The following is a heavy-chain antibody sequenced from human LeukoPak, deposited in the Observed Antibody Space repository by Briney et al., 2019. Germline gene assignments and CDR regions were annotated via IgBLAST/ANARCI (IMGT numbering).Heavy chain of an antibody. Sequence: AGGSLRLSCTASGFTFGDYAMSWVRQAPGKGLEWVGFIRSKAYGGTTEYAASVKGRFTISRDDSKSIAYLQMNSLKTEDTAAYYCTSWVYYDSSGYYYVGAFDIWGQGTMVTVSS. J-gene: IGHJ3*02. CDR3: TSWVYYDSSGYYYVGAFDI. V-gene: IGHV3-49*04. D-gene: IGHD3-22*01. CDR1: GFTFGDYA. CDR2: IRSKAYGGTT.